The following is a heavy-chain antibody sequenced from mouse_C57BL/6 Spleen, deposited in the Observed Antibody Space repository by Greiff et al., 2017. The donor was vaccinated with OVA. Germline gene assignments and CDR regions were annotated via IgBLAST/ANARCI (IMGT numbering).Heavy chain of an antibody. J-gene: IGHJ4*01. D-gene: IGHD1-1*02. CDR1: GYTFTSYW. CDR2: IYPGSGST. V-gene: IGHV1-55*01. CDR3: ARFRTIYYAMDY. Sequence: QVQLQQPGAELVRPGASVKMSCKASGYTFTSYWITWVKQRPGQGLEWIGDIYPGSGSTNYNEKFKSKATLTVDTSSSTAYMQLSSLTSEDSAVYYCARFRTIYYAMDYWGQGTSVTVSS.